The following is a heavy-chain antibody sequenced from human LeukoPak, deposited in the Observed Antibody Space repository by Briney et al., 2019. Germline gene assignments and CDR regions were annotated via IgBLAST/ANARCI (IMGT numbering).Heavy chain of an antibody. CDR3: ARDGLIAAAGANWFDP. J-gene: IGHJ5*02. V-gene: IGHV1-2*02. CDR2: INPNSGGT. CDR1: GGTFSSYA. Sequence: ASVKVSCKASGGTFSSYAISWVRQAPGQGLEWMGWINPNSGGTNYAQKFQGRVTMTRDTSISTAYMELSRLRSDDTAVYYCARDGLIAAAGANWFDPWGQGTLVTVSS. D-gene: IGHD6-13*01.